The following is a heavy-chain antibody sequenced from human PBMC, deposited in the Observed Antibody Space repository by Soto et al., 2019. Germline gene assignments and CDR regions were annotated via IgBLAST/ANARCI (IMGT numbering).Heavy chain of an antibody. Sequence: PSEPLSRTCRFSGAYIRDFSWSWIRQPAGKGLEWIGRITINGNTQKNPSFKSRVTMSIDTSRNHFSLNLQSATAADTALYYCARETGENWTYEAHWGPGNLVTVSS. J-gene: IGHJ1*01. V-gene: IGHV4-4*07. CDR2: ITINGNT. CDR3: ARETGENWTYEAH. CDR1: GAYIRDFS. D-gene: IGHD1-7*01.